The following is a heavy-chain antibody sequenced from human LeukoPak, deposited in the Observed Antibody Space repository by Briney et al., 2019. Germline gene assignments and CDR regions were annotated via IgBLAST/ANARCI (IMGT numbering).Heavy chain of an antibody. Sequence: PPGGSLRLSCAASGFTFSSYAMSWVRQAPGKGLEWVSSISGSGGSTYYADSVKGRFTISRDNSKNTLYLQMNSLRAEDTAVYYCAKPHYGSGSYPEFFDYWGQGTLVTVSS. V-gene: IGHV3-23*01. CDR2: ISGSGGST. D-gene: IGHD3-10*01. CDR1: GFTFSSYA. J-gene: IGHJ4*02. CDR3: AKPHYGSGSYPEFFDY.